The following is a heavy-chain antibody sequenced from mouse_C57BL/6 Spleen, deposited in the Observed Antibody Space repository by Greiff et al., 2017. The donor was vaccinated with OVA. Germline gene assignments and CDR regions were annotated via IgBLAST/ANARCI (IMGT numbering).Heavy chain of an antibody. J-gene: IGHJ2*01. Sequence: QVQLHQSGPELVKPGASVKISCKASGYAFSSSWMNWVKQRPGKGLEWIGRIYPGDGDTNYNGKFKGKATLTADKSSSTAYMQLSSLTSEDSAVYFCAFYYDTCDYWGQGTTLTVSS. CDR1: GYAFSSSW. V-gene: IGHV1-82*01. CDR2: IYPGDGDT. CDR3: AFYYDTCDY. D-gene: IGHD2-4*01.